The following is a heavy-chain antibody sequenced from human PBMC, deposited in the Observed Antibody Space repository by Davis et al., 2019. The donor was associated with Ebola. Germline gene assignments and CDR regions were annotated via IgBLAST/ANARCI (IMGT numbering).Heavy chain of an antibody. J-gene: IGHJ5*02. CDR2: ISHHNGDT. CDR1: GGSFSDYF. CDR3: ATVGYDFWSGQYNWFDP. D-gene: IGHD3-3*01. V-gene: IGHV4-34*01. Sequence: MPSETLSLTCGVYGGSFSDYFWSWIRQPPEKGLEWIGEISHHNGDTNYNPSLRSRVAISVDSSKNQFSLKVTSVTVADTAVYYCATVGYDFWSGQYNWFDPWGQGTLVTVSS.